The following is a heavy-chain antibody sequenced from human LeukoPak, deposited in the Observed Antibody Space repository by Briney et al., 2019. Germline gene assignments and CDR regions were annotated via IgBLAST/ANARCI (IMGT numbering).Heavy chain of an antibody. Sequence: ASVKVSCKVSGYTFTDYYMHWVQQAPGKGLEWMGWINPNSGGTNYAQKFQGRVTMTRDTSISTAYMELSRLRSDDTAVYYCARDLGYCSSTSCYSHFDYWGQGTLVTVSS. CDR2: INPNSGGT. CDR1: GYTFTDYY. CDR3: ARDLGYCSSTSCYSHFDY. V-gene: IGHV1-2*02. D-gene: IGHD2-2*01. J-gene: IGHJ4*02.